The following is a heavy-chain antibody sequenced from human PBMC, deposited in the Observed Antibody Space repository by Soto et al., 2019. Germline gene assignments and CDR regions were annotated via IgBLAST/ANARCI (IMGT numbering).Heavy chain of an antibody. CDR3: AIEAAGFGH. V-gene: IGHV3-73*01. Sequence: EVQLVESGGGLVQPGGSMRLSCAASGFSFSVSSMHWVRQASGKGLEWLGRIRSKASNYATTYSESVRGRFIISRDDSQDTMFLQMNILRTEDTAMYYCAIEAAGFGHWGQGTLVTVSS. CDR1: GFSFSVSS. CDR2: IRSKASNYAT. D-gene: IGHD6-13*01. J-gene: IGHJ5*02.